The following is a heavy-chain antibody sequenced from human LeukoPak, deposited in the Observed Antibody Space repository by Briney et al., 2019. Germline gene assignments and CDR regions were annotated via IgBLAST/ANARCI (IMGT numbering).Heavy chain of an antibody. CDR2: INPNSGDT. CDR3: ARSWRFCSGDSCYPIDY. J-gene: IGHJ4*02. V-gene: IGHV1-2*02. D-gene: IGHD2-15*01. Sequence: ASVKVSCKASGYTFTGYYMHWVRQAPGQGLEWMGWINPNSGDTNYAQKFQGRVTMTRDTSISTAYMELSRLRSDDTAVYYCARSWRFCSGDSCYPIDYWGQGTLVTVSS. CDR1: GYTFTGYY.